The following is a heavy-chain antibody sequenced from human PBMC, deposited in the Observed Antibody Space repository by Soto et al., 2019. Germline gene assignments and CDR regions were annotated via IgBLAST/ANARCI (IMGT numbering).Heavy chain of an antibody. CDR1: GFTFNSYA. Sequence: HPGGSLRLSCAASGFTFNSYAMHWVRQAPGKGLEWVGVIWYDGSNTFYAESVKGRFTISRDNSKNTVYLQMNSLRAEDTAVYYCARGFSMVIVPPGYGGQGPLVTVSS. CDR2: IWYDGSNT. D-gene: IGHD3-10*01. CDR3: ARGFSMVIVPPGY. J-gene: IGHJ4*02. V-gene: IGHV3-33*01.